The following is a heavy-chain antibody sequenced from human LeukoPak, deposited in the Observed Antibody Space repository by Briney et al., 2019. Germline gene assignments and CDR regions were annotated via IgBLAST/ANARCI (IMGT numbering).Heavy chain of an antibody. J-gene: IGHJ1*01. CDR3: ARGGQLVRFYYQH. CDR2: ISYDGSNK. CDR1: GFTFSSYA. D-gene: IGHD6-6*01. Sequence: GGSLRLSCAASGFTFSSYAMHWVRQAPGKGLEWVAVISYDGSNKYYADSVKGRFTISRDNSKNTLYLQMNSLRAEDTAVYYCARGGQLVRFYYQHWGQGTLVTVSS. V-gene: IGHV3-30*04.